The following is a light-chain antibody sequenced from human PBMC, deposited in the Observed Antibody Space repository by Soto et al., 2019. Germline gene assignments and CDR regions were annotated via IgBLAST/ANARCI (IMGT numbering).Light chain of an antibody. V-gene: IGKV3-15*01. CDR3: QHYNSWPPL. J-gene: IGKJ3*01. CDR1: QSVSDN. Sequence: DIGMTQSPATLPVSPGETATLSCRASQSVSDNLAWYQQKRGQAPRLLIYGASIRATGIPARFSGSGSGTEFTLTISSLQSEDFAVYYCQHYNSWPPLFGPGTKVDIK. CDR2: GAS.